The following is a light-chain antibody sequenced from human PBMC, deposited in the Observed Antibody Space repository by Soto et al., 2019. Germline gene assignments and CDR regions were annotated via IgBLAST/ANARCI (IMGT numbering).Light chain of an antibody. Sequence: EIVMTQSPATLSVSPGVRATLSCRASQSVSSYLAWYQQRPGQPPRLLIYGGSTRATGIPARFSGSGSGTEFSLTVSSLQSEYFAVYYCQQYNTWPPKYTFGQGPQLEIK. CDR1: QSVSSY. CDR2: GGS. CDR3: QQYNTWPPKYT. J-gene: IGKJ2*01. V-gene: IGKV3-15*01.